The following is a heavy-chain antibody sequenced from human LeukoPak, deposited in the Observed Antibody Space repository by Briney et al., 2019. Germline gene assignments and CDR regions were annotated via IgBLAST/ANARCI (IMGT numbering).Heavy chain of an antibody. D-gene: IGHD1-26*01. Sequence: GGSLRLSCAASGFTFSSYSMNWVRQAPGKGLEWVSYISSSSSTIYYADSVKGRFTISRDNAKNSLYLQMNSLRAEDTAVYYCAREYSGSYYVAAFDVWGQGTLVTVSS. V-gene: IGHV3-48*01. CDR2: ISSSSSTI. CDR1: GFTFSSYS. CDR3: AREYSGSYYVAAFDV. J-gene: IGHJ3*01.